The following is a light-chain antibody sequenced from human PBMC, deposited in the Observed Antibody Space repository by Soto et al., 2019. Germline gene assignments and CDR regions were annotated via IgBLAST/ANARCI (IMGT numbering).Light chain of an antibody. Sequence: QSALTQPASVSEFPGQSVTISCIGTSSDVGAYNYVSWYQQHPGKAPKLIIFDVNHRPSGISNRFSGSKSGNTASLTVSGLQADDEAHYYCSSFTVMNTQVFGGGTKLTVL. CDR3: SSFTVMNTQV. CDR1: SSDVGAYNY. J-gene: IGLJ2*01. CDR2: DVN. V-gene: IGLV2-14*03.